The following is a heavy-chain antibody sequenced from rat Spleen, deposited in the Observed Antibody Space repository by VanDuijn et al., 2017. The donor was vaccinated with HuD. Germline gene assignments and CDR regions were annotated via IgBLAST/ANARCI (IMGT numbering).Heavy chain of an antibody. CDR2: ISSGGRT. CDR1: GFSLNSNG. D-gene: IGHD1-10*01. J-gene: IGHJ4*01. V-gene: IGHV2S12*01. Sequence: QVQLKESGPGLVQPSQTLSLTCTVSGFSLNSNGVSWVRQPPGKGLEWIAAISSGGRTFYNSALKSRLSINRDTSKSQVFLKMSSLQTEDTATYYCARSYNNYVMDAWGQGASVTVSS. CDR3: ARSYNNYVMDA.